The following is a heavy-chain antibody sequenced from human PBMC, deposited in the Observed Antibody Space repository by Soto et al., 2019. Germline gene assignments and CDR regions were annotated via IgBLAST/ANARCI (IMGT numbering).Heavy chain of an antibody. CDR3: AGGGDWFAP. J-gene: IGHJ5*02. CDR1: GGSLSSYY. D-gene: IGHD3-16*01. CDR2: VHHSGST. V-gene: IGHV4-34*02. Sequence: QVHLQQWGAGLLRPSETLSLTCAVYGGSLSSYYWNWIRQSPGKGLEWIAEVHHSGSTNYNPSLKGRITLSMDPSKSHFSLNRSSGTAADPAVYYCAGGGDWFAPWGQGALVTVSS.